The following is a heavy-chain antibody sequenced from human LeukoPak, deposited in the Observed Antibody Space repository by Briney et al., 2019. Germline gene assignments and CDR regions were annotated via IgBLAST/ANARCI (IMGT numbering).Heavy chain of an antibody. Sequence: GGSLRVSCAASGFNFNTYSMIWVRQAPGKGLEWVSYISSSSDTIHYTDSVKGRFTISRDNAKNSLYLQMNSLRAEDTAVYYCARSIAATFDYWGQGTLVTVSS. CDR3: ARSIAATFDY. V-gene: IGHV3-48*01. J-gene: IGHJ4*02. D-gene: IGHD6-6*01. CDR2: ISSSSDTI. CDR1: GFNFNTYS.